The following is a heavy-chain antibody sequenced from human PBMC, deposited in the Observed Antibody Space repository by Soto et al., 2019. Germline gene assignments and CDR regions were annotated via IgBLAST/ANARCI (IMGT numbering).Heavy chain of an antibody. J-gene: IGHJ6*02. CDR2: IIPILGTA. CDR3: ARELEGELTPYGMDV. Sequence: QVQLVQSGAEVMKPGSSVKVSCKASVGTFSSYAISWVRQAPGQGLEWMGGIIPILGTANYAQKFQGRVTITAVESASTAYKEVSSLRFEDTAIYYCARELEGELTPYGMDVWGQGTTVTVSS. V-gene: IGHV1-69*01. D-gene: IGHD1-7*01. CDR1: VGTFSSYA.